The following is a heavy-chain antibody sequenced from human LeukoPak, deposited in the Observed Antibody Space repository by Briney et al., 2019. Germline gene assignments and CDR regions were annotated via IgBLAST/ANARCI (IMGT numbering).Heavy chain of an antibody. V-gene: IGHV3-23*01. J-gene: IGHJ4*02. CDR2: ISGNGANT. CDR1: GFTFSSYA. CDR3: ARGTTDSSDYSPPLDY. Sequence: PGGSLRLSCAASGFTFSSYAMSWVRQAPGKELQWVSAISGNGANTYYADSVRGRFTISRDNAKNSLYLQMNSLRDEDTAVYFCARGTTDSSDYSPPLDYWGQGTLVTGSS. D-gene: IGHD3-22*01.